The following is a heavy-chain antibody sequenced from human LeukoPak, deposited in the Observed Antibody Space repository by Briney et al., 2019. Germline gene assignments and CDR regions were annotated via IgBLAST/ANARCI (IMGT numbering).Heavy chain of an antibody. CDR1: GFTFSSYS. D-gene: IGHD4-17*01. Sequence: GGSLRLSCAASGFTFSSYSMNWVRQAPGKGLEWVSSISRSSSYIYYADSVKGRFTISRDNAKNSLYLQMNSLRAEDTAVYYCARGPDTVTTFDYWGQGTQVTVSS. CDR2: ISRSSSYI. CDR3: ARGPDTVTTFDY. V-gene: IGHV3-21*01. J-gene: IGHJ4*02.